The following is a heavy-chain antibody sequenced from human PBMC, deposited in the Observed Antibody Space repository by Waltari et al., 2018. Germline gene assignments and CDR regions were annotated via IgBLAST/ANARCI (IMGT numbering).Heavy chain of an antibody. CDR3: ASSVRYSSSSRYFDY. J-gene: IGHJ4*02. D-gene: IGHD6-6*01. CDR2: IIPIFGTA. Sequence: QVQLVQSGAEVKKPGSSVKVSCKASGGTFSSYAISWVRQVPGQGLEWMGGIIPIFGTANYAQQFQGRVTITTDESTSTAYMELSSLRSEDTAVYYCASSVRYSSSSRYFDYWGQGTLVTVSS. CDR1: GGTFSSYA. V-gene: IGHV1-69*05.